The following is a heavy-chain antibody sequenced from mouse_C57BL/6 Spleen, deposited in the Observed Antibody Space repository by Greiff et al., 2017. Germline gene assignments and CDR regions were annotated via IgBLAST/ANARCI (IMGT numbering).Heavy chain of an antibody. CDR2: SRNKANDYTT. CDR1: GFTFSDFY. V-gene: IGHV7-1*01. D-gene: IGHD1-1*02. CDR3: ARDAPDYVNWYFDV. Sequence: EVKLVESGGGLVQSGRSLRLSCATSGFTFSDFYMEWVRQAPGKGLEWIAASRNKANDYTTEYSASVKGRFIVSRDTSQSILYLQMNALRAEDTAIYYCARDAPDYVNWYFDVWGTGTTVTVSS. J-gene: IGHJ1*03.